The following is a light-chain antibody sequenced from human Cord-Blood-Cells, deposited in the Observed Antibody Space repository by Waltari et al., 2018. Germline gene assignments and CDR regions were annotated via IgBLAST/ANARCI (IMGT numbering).Light chain of an antibody. CDR2: SNN. CDR3: AAWDDSLNGPV. J-gene: IGLJ2*01. Sequence: QSVLTQPPSASGTPGQRVTISCSGSSSNIGSKTVHWYQQLPGTAPKLLISSNNQRPSGVPDRFSGSKSGTSASLAISGLQSEDEADYYCAAWDDSLNGPVFGGGTKLTVL. CDR1: SSNIGSKT. V-gene: IGLV1-44*01.